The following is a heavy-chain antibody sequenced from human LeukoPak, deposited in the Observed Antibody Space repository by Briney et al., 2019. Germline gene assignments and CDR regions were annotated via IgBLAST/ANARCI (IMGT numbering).Heavy chain of an antibody. J-gene: IGHJ6*03. V-gene: IGHV4-39*01. CDR1: GGSISSSSYY. CDR2: IYYSGST. CDR3: ASEDYYYMDV. Sequence: PSETLSLTCTVSGGSISSSSYYWGWICQPPGKGLEWIGSIYYSGSTYYNPSLKSRVTISVDTSKNQFSLKLSSVTAADTAVYYCASEDYYYMDVWGKGTTVTISS.